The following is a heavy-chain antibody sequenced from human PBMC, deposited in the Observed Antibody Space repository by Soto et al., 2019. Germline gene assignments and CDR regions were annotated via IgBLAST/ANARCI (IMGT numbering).Heavy chain of an antibody. CDR2: IYYSGST. CDR3: ARDDEDYFDY. Sequence: PSETLSLTCTVSGGSISSGGYYWSWIRQHPGKGLEWIGYIYYSGSTYYNPSLKSRVTISVDTSKNQFSLKLSSVTAADTAVYYCARDDEDYFDYWGQGTLVTVSS. J-gene: IGHJ4*02. CDR1: GGSISSGGYY. V-gene: IGHV4-31*03.